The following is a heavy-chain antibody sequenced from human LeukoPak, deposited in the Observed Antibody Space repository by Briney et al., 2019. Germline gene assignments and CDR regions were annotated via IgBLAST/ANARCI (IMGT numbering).Heavy chain of an antibody. J-gene: IGHJ4*02. CDR1: GFTFSSNA. Sequence: GGSLRLSCSASGFTFSSNAMHWVRQAPGKGPEYASAISSDGGSTYYTDSVKDRFTISRDNSKNTLYLQMSSLRAEDTAVYYCVKLALSGSYDYWGQGTLVTVSS. D-gene: IGHD1-26*01. V-gene: IGHV3-64D*09. CDR2: ISSDGGST. CDR3: VKLALSGSYDY.